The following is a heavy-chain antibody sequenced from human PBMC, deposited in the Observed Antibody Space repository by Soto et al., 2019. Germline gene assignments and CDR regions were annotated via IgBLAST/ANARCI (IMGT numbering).Heavy chain of an antibody. CDR1: GFSFDEYG. CDR3: AKSKGGTANCMDV. V-gene: IGHV3-9*01. J-gene: IGHJ6*02. D-gene: IGHD2-21*02. Sequence: EVQLVESGGGLVQPGRSLRLSCAASGFSFDEYGMHWVRQAPGKGLEWVSGISWNSGTIGYADSVKGRFSISRDNAKKSLYLQMNSLRAEDRALYYCAKSKGGTANCMDVWGQGTTVIVSS. CDR2: ISWNSGTI.